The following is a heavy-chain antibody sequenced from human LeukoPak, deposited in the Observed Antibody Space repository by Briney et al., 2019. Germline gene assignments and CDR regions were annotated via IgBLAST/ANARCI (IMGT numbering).Heavy chain of an antibody. CDR1: GLTVSVNY. CDR3: ARDTPWDSFDY. Sequence: GGSLRLSCAVSGLTVSVNYMTWVRQAPGKGLEWVSVIYAGGSTFHAGSVRDRFTPSRGNSKNTLYLQMNNLRTEDTAVYYCARDTPWDSFDYWGQGTLVIVSS. D-gene: IGHD1-26*01. CDR2: IYAGGST. V-gene: IGHV3-53*01. J-gene: IGHJ4*02.